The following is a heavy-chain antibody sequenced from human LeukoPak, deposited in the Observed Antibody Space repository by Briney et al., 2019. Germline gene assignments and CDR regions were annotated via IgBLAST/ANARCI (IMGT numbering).Heavy chain of an antibody. Sequence: SVKVSCKASGGTFSSYAISWVRQAPGQGLEWMGGIIPIFGTANYAQKFQGRVTITADESTSTAHMELSSLRSEDTAVYYCATLWFGELFHQPYYYYMDVWGKGTTVTVSS. CDR2: IIPIFGTA. CDR3: ATLWFGELFHQPYYYYMDV. D-gene: IGHD3-10*01. J-gene: IGHJ6*03. CDR1: GGTFSSYA. V-gene: IGHV1-69*13.